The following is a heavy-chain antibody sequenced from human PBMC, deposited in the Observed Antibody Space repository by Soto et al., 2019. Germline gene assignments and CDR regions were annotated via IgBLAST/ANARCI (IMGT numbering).Heavy chain of an antibody. CDR1: GGSITQYY. CDR3: ARYITNDAFDI. CDR2: VSSTGST. J-gene: IGHJ3*02. Sequence: SETLSLTCTVSGGSITQYYWNWIRQSPGKGLERIVSVSSTGSTVYNPSLTSRVTVSLDTSKNQFSLTLNSVTAADTAVYYCARYITNDAFDIWGQGTMVTVSS. V-gene: IGHV4-59*01. D-gene: IGHD3-10*01.